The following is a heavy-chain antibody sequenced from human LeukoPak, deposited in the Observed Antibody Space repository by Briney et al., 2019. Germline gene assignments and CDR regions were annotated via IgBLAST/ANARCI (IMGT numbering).Heavy chain of an antibody. D-gene: IGHD1-26*01. CDR3: ARDSGSGNNDY. J-gene: IGHJ4*02. CDR1: GYTFTRYA. CDR2: SSAGNGTT. V-gene: IGHV1-3*01. Sequence: ASVKVSCMSSGYTFTRYAIHWVRQATGQRLGWMGLSSAGNGTTKYSQNFQGRVTFISNTSATTAFMELSSLRSEDAAVYYCARDSGSGNNDYWGQGTLVTVSS.